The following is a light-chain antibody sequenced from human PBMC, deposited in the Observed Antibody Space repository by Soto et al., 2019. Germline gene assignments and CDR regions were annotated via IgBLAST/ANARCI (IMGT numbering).Light chain of an antibody. V-gene: IGLV2-23*02. CDR1: SSDVGSYNL. CDR2: EVT. CDR3: CSYAGSSTWV. J-gene: IGLJ3*02. Sequence: QSALTQPASVSGSPGQSITISCTGTSSDVGSYNLVSWYQQHPGKAPKLMIYEVTKRPSGVSNRFSGSKSGNTASLTISGLQAEGEADYHCCSYAGSSTWVFGGGTKLTVL.